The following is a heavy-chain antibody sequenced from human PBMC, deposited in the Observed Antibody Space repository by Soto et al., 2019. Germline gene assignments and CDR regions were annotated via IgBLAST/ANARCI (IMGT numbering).Heavy chain of an antibody. CDR1: GFTFSSYA. J-gene: IGHJ4*02. D-gene: IGHD6-13*01. CDR2: IGGGGGST. CDR3: AKENGYSSSWFEFDY. Sequence: EVQLLESGGGLVQPGGSLRLSGAPSGFTFSSYAMGWVGKPPGKGLGGVSAIGGGGGSTYYADSVKGRFTIPRDNSKNTLYLQMNSLRAEDTAVYYCAKENGYSSSWFEFDYWGQGTLVTVSS. V-gene: IGHV3-23*01.